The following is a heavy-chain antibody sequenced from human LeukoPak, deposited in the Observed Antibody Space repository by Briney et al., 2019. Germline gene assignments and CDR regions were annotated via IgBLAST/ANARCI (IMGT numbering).Heavy chain of an antibody. J-gene: IGHJ5*02. CDR2: INPNSGGT. D-gene: IGHD3-22*01. V-gene: IGHV1-2*02. CDR3: ARGGDYYDSSGYYNWFDP. Sequence: ASVKASCKASGYTFTGYYMHWVRQAPGQGLEWMGWINPNSGGTNYAQKFQGRVTMTRDTSTSTAYMELRSLRSDDTAVYYCARGGDYYDSSGYYNWFDPWAREPWSPSPQ. CDR1: GYTFTGYY.